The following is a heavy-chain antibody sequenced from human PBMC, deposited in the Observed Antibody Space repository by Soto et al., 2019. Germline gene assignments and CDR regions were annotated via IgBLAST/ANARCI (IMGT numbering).Heavy chain of an antibody. CDR2: TSGSGDST. Sequence: EVPLLESGGGLVQPGGSLRLSCAASGFTFSSYAMRWVRQAPVKGLEWVSATSGSGDSTYYADSVKGRFTISRDNSKNTLYLQMNSLRAEDTAVYYCARRGSGSYYDYWGQGTLVTVSS. CDR3: ARRGSGSYYDY. D-gene: IGHD1-26*01. V-gene: IGHV3-23*01. CDR1: GFTFSSYA. J-gene: IGHJ4*02.